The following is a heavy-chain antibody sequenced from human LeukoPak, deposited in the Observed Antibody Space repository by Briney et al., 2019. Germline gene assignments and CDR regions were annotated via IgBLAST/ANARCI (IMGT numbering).Heavy chain of an antibody. V-gene: IGHV3-53*01. CDR1: ELTLSDNY. CDR2: IYSGGST. D-gene: IGHD2-15*01. CDR3: ARRAGSYSHSYDY. Sequence: GGSLRLSCAASELTLSDNYMSRIRQAPGRGLEWVSFIYSGGSTYYADSVRGRFIISRDTSKNTLYLQMNSLRAEDTAIYYCARRAGSYSHSYDYWGQRTLVTVSS. J-gene: IGHJ4*02.